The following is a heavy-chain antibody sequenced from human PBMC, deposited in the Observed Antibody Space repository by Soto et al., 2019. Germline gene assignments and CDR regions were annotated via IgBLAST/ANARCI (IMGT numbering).Heavy chain of an antibody. CDR2: IWYDGINK. J-gene: IGHJ5*01. CDR1: GFIFRSYG. CDR3: LRGADSGLLWFGNADS. Sequence: QVQLAESGGGVAQPGRSLRLSCAASGFIFRSYGMHWVRQAPGKGLEWVAFIWYDGINKYYADSVTGRFTISRDNSKNTLYLQMDSLRAEHTAVYYCLRGADSGLLWFGNADSWGQGTLVTVSS. V-gene: IGHV3-33*01. D-gene: IGHD3-10*01.